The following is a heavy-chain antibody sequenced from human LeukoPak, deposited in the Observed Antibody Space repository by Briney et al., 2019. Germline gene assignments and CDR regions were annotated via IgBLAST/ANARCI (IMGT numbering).Heavy chain of an antibody. CDR2: ISSSSSYI. CDR1: GLTFHSFC. V-gene: IGHV3-21*01. Sequence: GGSLRLSCADSGLTFHSFCMSWVRQPPAQGLDGVSSISSSSSYIYSADSVKGRFTISRDNAKNSLYLQMNSLRVEDTAVYYCLGTGQIGSYSSWWYLDYWGQGTLVTVPS. J-gene: IGHJ4*02. CDR3: LGTGQIGSYSSWWYLDY. D-gene: IGHD1-26*01.